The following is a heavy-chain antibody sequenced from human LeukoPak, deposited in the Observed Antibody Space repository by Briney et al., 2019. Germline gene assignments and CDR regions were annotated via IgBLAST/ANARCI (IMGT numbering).Heavy chain of an antibody. D-gene: IGHD3-10*01. Sequence: ASVKVSCKASGYTFTSYGISWVRQAPGQGLEWMGWISAYNGNTNYAQKLQGRVTMTTDTSTSAAYMELRSLRSDDTAVYYCARGKVVVRGVNWESWFDPWGQRTLVTVSS. CDR3: ARGKVVVRGVNWESWFDP. CDR2: ISAYNGNT. CDR1: GYTFTSYG. J-gene: IGHJ5*02. V-gene: IGHV1-18*01.